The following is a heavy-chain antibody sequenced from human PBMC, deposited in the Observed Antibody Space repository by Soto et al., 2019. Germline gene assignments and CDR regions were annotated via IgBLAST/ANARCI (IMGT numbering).Heavy chain of an antibody. V-gene: IGHV3-23*01. CDR3: AKGGATYGLLTHDY. Sequence: EVQLLESGGGLIPPGGALRLSFAASGFTFCDHCMSWVRQAPGKGLEWVATVTGSATNIYYTDSVKGRFAVSRDNSRDTLYLQMNRLTAEDTAVYYCAKGGATYGLLTHDYWGQGTLVTVSS. D-gene: IGHD3-9*01. CDR1: GFTFCDHC. J-gene: IGHJ4*02. CDR2: VTGSATNI.